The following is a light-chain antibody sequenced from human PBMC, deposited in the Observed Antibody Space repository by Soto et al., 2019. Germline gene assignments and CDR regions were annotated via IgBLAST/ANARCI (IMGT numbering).Light chain of an antibody. CDR2: DAS. V-gene: IGKV1-5*01. CDR1: ESIRTW. Sequence: DKKMCKSPTTVSASIGDRVPITFRASESIRTWLAWYQNKPGKAPKFLIYDASTLESGVPSRFSGSGSGTEFTLTISSLQPDDFAPYYCQQYNNYPRTFCQGTKVAIK. J-gene: IGKJ1*01. CDR3: QQYNNYPRT.